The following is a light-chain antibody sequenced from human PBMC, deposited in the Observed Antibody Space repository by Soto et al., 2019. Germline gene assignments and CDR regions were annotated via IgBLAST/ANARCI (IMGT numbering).Light chain of an antibody. CDR2: AAS. V-gene: IGKV1-39*01. J-gene: IGKJ5*01. CDR3: QQSYSTPIT. CDR1: QSISSY. Sequence: DIRMTQSPSSLSASVGDRVTITCRASQSISSYLNWNQQKPGKAPKLLMYAASSLQSGVPSRFSGSGSGTDFILTISSLQPEDFATYYCQQSYSTPITFGQGTRLEIK.